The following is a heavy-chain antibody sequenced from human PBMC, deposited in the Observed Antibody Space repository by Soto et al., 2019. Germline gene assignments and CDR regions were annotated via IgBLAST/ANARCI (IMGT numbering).Heavy chain of an antibody. J-gene: IGHJ4*02. D-gene: IGHD5-18*01. CDR2: ISYDGSNK. V-gene: IGHV3-30*18. CDR1: GFTFSSYG. CDR3: AKGSTAMTYFDY. Sequence: QVQLVESGGGVVQPGRSLRLSCAASGFTFSSYGMHWVRQAPGKGLEWVAVISYDGSNKYYADSVKGRFTISRDNSKNTLYLEMNRLRAEATAVYYCAKGSTAMTYFDYWGQGTLVSVS.